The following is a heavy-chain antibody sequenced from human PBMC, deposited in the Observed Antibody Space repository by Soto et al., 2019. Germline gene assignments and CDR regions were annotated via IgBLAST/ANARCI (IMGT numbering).Heavy chain of an antibody. V-gene: IGHV4-34*01. D-gene: IGHD6-13*01. CDR1: GGSLSGYY. CDR3: ARVTSSSWNGMDV. Sequence: SETLSLTCAVYGGSLSGYYWTWIRQPPGKGLEWIGEINPGGITNYNPSVKSRVTISVDTSKSQFSLKLSSVTAADTAVYYCARVTSSSWNGMDVWGQGTTVTVSS. J-gene: IGHJ6*02. CDR2: INPGGIT.